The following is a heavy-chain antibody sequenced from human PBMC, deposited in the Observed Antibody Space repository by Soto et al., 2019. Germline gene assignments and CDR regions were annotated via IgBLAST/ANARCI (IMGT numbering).Heavy chain of an antibody. CDR1: GGSISSGGYS. D-gene: IGHD3-22*01. Sequence: QLQLQESGSGLVKPSQTLSLTCAVSGGSISSGGYSWSWIRQPPGKGLGWIGYIYHSGSTYYNPSLKSRVTISVDRSKNQFSLKLSSVTAADTAVYYCARGGDYYDSSGYLSAGHYGMDVWGQGTTVTVSS. CDR2: IYHSGST. J-gene: IGHJ6*02. V-gene: IGHV4-30-2*01. CDR3: ARGGDYYDSSGYLSAGHYGMDV.